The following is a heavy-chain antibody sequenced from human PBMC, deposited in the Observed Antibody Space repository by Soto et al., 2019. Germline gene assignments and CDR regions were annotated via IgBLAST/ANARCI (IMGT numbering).Heavy chain of an antibody. CDR2: IYYSGST. CDR1: GGSISSGGYY. V-gene: IGHV4-31*03. CDR3: ARVPIEDISSFDWYFDL. J-gene: IGHJ2*01. Sequence: SETLSLTCTVSGGSISSGGYYWSWIRQHPGKGLEWIGYIYYSGSTYYNPSLKSRVTISVDTSKNQFSLKLSSVTAADTAVYYCARVPIEDISSFDWYFDLWGRGTLVTVSS. D-gene: IGHD6-6*01.